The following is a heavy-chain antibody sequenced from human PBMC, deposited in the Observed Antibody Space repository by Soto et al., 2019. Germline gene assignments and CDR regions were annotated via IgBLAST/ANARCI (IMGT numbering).Heavy chain of an antibody. CDR1: GGSISSYY. V-gene: IGHV4-59*08. D-gene: IGHD2-2*01. CDR3: ARHGGVVPAAIIGSGGMDV. CDR2: IYYSGST. J-gene: IGHJ6*04. Sequence: SETLSLTCTVSGGSISSYYWSWIRQPPGKGLEWIGYIYYSGSTNYNPSLKSRFTISVDTSKNQFSLKLSSVTAADTAVYYCARHGGVVPAAIIGSGGMDVWGKGTTVTVSS.